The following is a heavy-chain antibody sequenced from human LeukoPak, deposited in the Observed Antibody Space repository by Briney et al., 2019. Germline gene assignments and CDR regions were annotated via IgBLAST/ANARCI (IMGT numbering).Heavy chain of an antibody. J-gene: IGHJ5*02. CDR1: GGSISSSSYY. V-gene: IGHV4-39*01. D-gene: IGHD2-15*01. CDR3: ARHSIVALAAALSFDP. CDR2: IYYSGST. Sequence: SETLSLTCTVSGGSISSSSYYWGWIRQPPGKGLEWIGSIYYSGSTYYNPSLKSRVTISVDTSKNQFSLKLSSVTAADTAVYYCARHSIVALAAALSFDPWGQGTLVTASS.